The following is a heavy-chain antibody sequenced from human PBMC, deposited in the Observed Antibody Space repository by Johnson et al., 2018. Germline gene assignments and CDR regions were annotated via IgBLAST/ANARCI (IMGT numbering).Heavy chain of an antibody. CDR1: GGSISSYY. D-gene: IGHD5-12*01. V-gene: IGHV4-59*01. J-gene: IGHJ6*02. CDR2: IYYSGST. CDR3: AKAGSFYYNGMDV. Sequence: QVQLQESGPGLVKPSETLSLTCTVSGGSISSYYWSWIRQPPGKGLEWIGYIYYSGSTNYNPSLKSRVTISVDTSKNQFSLKLSSVTAADTAVYYCAKAGSFYYNGMDVWGLGTTVTVSS.